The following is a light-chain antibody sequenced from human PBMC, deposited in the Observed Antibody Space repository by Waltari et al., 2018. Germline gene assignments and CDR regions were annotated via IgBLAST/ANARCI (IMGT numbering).Light chain of an antibody. J-gene: IGLJ1*01. CDR3: CSYAGSTTFYV. V-gene: IGLV2-23*01. CDR2: EGS. Sequence: QSALTQPASVSGSPGQSITISCTGTSSDVGNYNFVSWYQQHPGKAPKPMIYEGSKRPSGVSNRFSGSKSGNTASLTISGLQAEDEADYYCCSYAGSTTFYVFGTETKVTVL. CDR1: SSDVGNYNF.